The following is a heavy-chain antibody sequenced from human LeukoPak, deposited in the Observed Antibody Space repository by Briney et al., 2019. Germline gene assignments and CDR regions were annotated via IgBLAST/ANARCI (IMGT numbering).Heavy chain of an antibody. V-gene: IGHV1-2*02. J-gene: IGHJ4*02. D-gene: IGHD4-17*01. CDR3: ATSGGGGLRIYFDY. CDR2: INPNSGGT. Sequence: ASVKVSCKASGYTFTGYYMHWVRQAPGQGLEWMGWINPNSGGTNYAQKFQGRVTMTRDTSISTAYMELSSLRSEDTAVYYCATSGGGGLRIYFDYWGQGTLVTVSS. CDR1: GYTFTGYY.